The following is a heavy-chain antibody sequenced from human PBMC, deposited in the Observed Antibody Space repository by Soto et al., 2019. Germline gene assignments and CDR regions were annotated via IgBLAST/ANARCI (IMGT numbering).Heavy chain of an antibody. Sequence: SETLSLTCTVSGGSISSSSYYWGWIRQPPGKGLEWIGSIYYSGSTYYNPSLKSRVTISVDTSKNQFSLKLSSVTAAGTAVYYCARGRTSGTLFDYWGQGTLVTVSS. CDR3: ARGRTSGTLFDY. D-gene: IGHD2-2*01. CDR1: GGSISSSSYY. V-gene: IGHV4-39*01. CDR2: IYYSGST. J-gene: IGHJ4*02.